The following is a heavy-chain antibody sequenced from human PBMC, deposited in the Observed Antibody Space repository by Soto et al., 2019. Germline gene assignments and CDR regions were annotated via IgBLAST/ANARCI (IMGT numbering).Heavy chain of an antibody. CDR3: ASATVVAATFDF. CDR1: GFAFRSYN. Sequence: EVQLVESGGGLVKPGGSLTLSCAASGFAFRSYNMNWVRQAPGKGLEWVASISSGSSNIYYADSVKGRFTISRDNAKNSLFLQMDSLRDEDSAVYDCASATVVAATFDFWGQGTLVTVSS. J-gene: IGHJ4*02. CDR2: ISSGSSNI. D-gene: IGHD2-15*01. V-gene: IGHV3-21*01.